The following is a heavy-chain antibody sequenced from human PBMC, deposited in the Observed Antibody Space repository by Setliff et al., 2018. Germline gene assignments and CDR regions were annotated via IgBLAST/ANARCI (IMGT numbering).Heavy chain of an antibody. D-gene: IGHD5-18*01. CDR3: ARSPGWIPWFDS. Sequence: GGSLRLSCEASGFSFSNYAMNWVRQAPGKGLERVASFSSRNDYIYHADSVEGRFTIPRDNAKTSLYLQMDSLRAEDTAVYFCARSPGWIPWFDSWGQGTLVTVSS. CDR1: GFSFSNYA. J-gene: IGHJ5*01. CDR2: FSSRNDYI. V-gene: IGHV3-21*01.